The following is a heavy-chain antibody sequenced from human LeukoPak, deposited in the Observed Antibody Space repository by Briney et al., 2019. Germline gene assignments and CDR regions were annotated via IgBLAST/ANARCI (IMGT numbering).Heavy chain of an antibody. CDR3: ARDRDSSGWPNWFDP. D-gene: IGHD6-19*01. V-gene: IGHV4-59*01. CDR1: GGSISSYY. Sequence: SETLSLTCTVSGGSISSYYWSWIRQPPGKGLEWIGYIYYSGSTNYNPSLKSRVTISVDTSKNQFSLKLSSVTAADTAVYYCARDRDSSGWPNWFDPWGQGTLVTVSS. CDR2: IYYSGST. J-gene: IGHJ5*02.